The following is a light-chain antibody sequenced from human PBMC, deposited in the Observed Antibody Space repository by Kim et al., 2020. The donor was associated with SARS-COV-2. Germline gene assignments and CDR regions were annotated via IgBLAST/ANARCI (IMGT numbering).Light chain of an antibody. Sequence: EIVLTQSPGTLSLSPGESATLSCRSSQSLPSSYLAWYQQKPGQAPRVIIYGTSSRATGIPDRFNGRRSGTDFTLTISRLEPEDFGIYYCHQYEGSPRTFGQGTKVEIK. V-gene: IGKV3-20*01. CDR1: QSLPSSY. CDR2: GTS. J-gene: IGKJ1*01. CDR3: HQYEGSPRT.